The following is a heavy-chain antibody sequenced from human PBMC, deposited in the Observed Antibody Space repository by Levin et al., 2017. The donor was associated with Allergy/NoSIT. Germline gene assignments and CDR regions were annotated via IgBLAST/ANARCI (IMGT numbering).Heavy chain of an antibody. CDR2: ISGGGGST. D-gene: IGHD3-10*01. V-gene: IGHV3-23*01. Sequence: GESLKISCAASGFTFSSYAMSWVRQAPGKGLEWVSAISGGGGSTYYADSVKGRFTISRDNSKNTLYLQMNSLRAEDTAVYYCAKDHLLWDTGWGQGTLVTVSS. CDR1: GFTFSSYA. J-gene: IGHJ4*02. CDR3: AKDHLLWDTG.